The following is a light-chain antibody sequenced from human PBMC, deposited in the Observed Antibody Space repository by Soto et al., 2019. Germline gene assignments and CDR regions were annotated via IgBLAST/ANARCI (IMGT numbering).Light chain of an antibody. CDR2: DAS. CDR3: QQRSNWPPAMT. V-gene: IGKV3-11*01. CDR1: QSVSSY. J-gene: IGKJ1*01. Sequence: EIVLTQSPATLSLSPGERATLSCRASQSVSSYLAWYQQKPGQAPRLLIYDASNRATGIPARFSGSGSGTDFTRTISSLEPEDYAVYYCQQRSNWPPAMTFGQGTKVEIK.